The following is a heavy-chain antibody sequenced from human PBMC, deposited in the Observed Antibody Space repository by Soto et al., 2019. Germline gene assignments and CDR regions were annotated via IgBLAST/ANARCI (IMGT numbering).Heavy chain of an antibody. CDR3: ARLELRFYFDY. CDR1: ARSISSSSYY. D-gene: IGHD3-3*01. V-gene: IGHV4-39*01. CDR2: IYYSGST. Sequence: SETLSITCTLSARSISSSSYYWGWIRQPPGKGLEWIGSIYYSGSTYYNPSLKSRVTISVDTSKNQFSLKLSSVTAADTAVYYCARLELRFYFDYWGQGTMVTVSS. J-gene: IGHJ4*02.